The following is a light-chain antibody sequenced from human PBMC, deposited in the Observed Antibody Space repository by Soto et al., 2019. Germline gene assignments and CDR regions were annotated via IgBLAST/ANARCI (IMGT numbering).Light chain of an antibody. CDR3: QQYNIWPLT. V-gene: IGKV3-15*01. J-gene: IGKJ4*01. CDR1: QSVGSN. Sequence: EIVMTQSPATLSVSPGERAALSCRATQSVGSNLAWYQQKPGQTPRLLIYGASTRATGIPARFSGSGSGTEVTLTISSLQSEDFAVYYCQQYNIWPLTFGGGTKVEIK. CDR2: GAS.